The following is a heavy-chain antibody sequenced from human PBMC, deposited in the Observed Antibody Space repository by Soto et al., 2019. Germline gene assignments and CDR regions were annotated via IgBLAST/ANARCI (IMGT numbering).Heavy chain of an antibody. CDR2: IIAIFGTA. D-gene: IGHD3-3*01. Sequence: QVQLVQSGAEVKKPGASVKVSCKASGCTFSSYAISWVRQAPGQGLEWMGGIIAIFGTANYAQKFQGRVTITGDETMSTADMELSRLKSEESAVDYIAGSYDFWSGYYDYLGPGTLVTVSS. J-gene: IGHJ4*02. CDR3: AGSYDFWSGYYDY. CDR1: GCTFSSYA. V-gene: IGHV1-69*01.